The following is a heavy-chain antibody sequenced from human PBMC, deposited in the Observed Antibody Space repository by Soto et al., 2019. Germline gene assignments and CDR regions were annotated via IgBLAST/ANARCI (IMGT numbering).Heavy chain of an antibody. D-gene: IGHD6-19*01. Sequence: QVQLVESGGGVVQPGRSLRLSCAASGFTFSSYGMHWVRQAPGKGLEWVAVIWYDGSNKYYADSVKGRFTISRDNSKNMLYLQMNSLRAEDTAVYYCARDFSSGWYMSNYYYYGMDVWGQGTTVTVSS. CDR3: ARDFSSGWYMSNYYYYGMDV. CDR1: GFTFSSYG. V-gene: IGHV3-33*01. J-gene: IGHJ6*02. CDR2: IWYDGSNK.